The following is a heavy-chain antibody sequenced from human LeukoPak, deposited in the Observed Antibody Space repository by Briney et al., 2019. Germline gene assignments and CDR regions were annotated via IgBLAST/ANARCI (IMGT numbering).Heavy chain of an antibody. CDR2: IKQDGSEK. D-gene: IGHD2-15*01. J-gene: IGHJ6*03. CDR1: RLTFSSYW. CDR3: AREGCSGGSCYIMDV. Sequence: PGGSLRLSCGAWRLTFSSYWMSWVRQAPGKGLEWVANIKQDGSEKYYVDSVKGRFTISRDNAKNSLYLQMNSLRAEDTAVYYCAREGCSGGSCYIMDVWGKGTTVTVSS. V-gene: IGHV3-7*01.